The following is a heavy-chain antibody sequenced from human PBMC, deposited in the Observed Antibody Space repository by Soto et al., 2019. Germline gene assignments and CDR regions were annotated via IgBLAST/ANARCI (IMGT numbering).Heavy chain of an antibody. CDR2: IHTYNGNT. D-gene: IGHD4-17*01. Sequence: QVQLVQSGGEVKKPGASVKVSCKASGYTFTSYGISWVRQAPGQELEWVGWIHTYNGNTNFAQKLQGRVTLTTDTYTSTAYMELRSLRSDDTAVYYCARDSDYIIAYWGQGTLVTVSS. CDR3: ARDSDYIIAY. J-gene: IGHJ4*02. CDR1: GYTFTSYG. V-gene: IGHV1-18*01.